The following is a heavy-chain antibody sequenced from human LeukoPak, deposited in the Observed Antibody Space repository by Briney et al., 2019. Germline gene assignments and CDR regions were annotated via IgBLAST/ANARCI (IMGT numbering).Heavy chain of an antibody. Sequence: GGSLRLSCAVSGLTFSDYWMSWVRQAPGKGLEWVANIKQDGSEQYYVDSVKGRFTISRDNAKNSLFLQMNSLRAEDTAVYYCARNKRAGIWGQGTMVAVSS. CDR2: IKQDGSEQ. V-gene: IGHV3-7*01. CDR3: ARNKRAGI. CDR1: GLTFSDYW. J-gene: IGHJ3*02. D-gene: IGHD6-19*01.